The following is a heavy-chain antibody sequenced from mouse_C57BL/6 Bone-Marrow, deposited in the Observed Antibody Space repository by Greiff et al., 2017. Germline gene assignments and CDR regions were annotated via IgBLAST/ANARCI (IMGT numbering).Heavy chain of an antibody. Sequence: EVQLVESGGGLVQPGGSLKLSCAASGFTFSDYGMAWVRQAPRKGPEWVAFISNLAYSIYYADTVTGRFTISRENAKNTLYNEMSSLRSEDTAMYYCARRGYGYYAMDYWGQGTSVTVSA. CDR2: ISNLAYSI. CDR1: GFTFSDYG. V-gene: IGHV5-15*01. D-gene: IGHD2-2*01. J-gene: IGHJ4*01. CDR3: ARRGYGYYAMDY.